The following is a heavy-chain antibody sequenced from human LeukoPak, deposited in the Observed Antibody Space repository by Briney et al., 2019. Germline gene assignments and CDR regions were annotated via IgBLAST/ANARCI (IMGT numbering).Heavy chain of an antibody. CDR3: ARHALRTRIVVVPAASYYYYMDV. V-gene: IGHV4-34*01. Sequence: SETLSLTCAVYGGSFSGYYWSWIRQPPGKGLEWIGEINHSGSTNYNPSLKSRVTISVDTSKNQFSLKLSSVTAADTAVYYCARHALRTRIVVVPAASYYYYMDVRGKGTTVTVSS. D-gene: IGHD2-2*01. CDR2: INHSGST. CDR1: GGSFSGYY. J-gene: IGHJ6*03.